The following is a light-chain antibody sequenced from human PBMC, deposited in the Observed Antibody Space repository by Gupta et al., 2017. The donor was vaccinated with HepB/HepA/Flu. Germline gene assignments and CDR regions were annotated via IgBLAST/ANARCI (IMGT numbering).Light chain of an antibody. J-gene: IGLJ1*01. V-gene: IGLV1-40*01. Sequence: QSVLTQPPSVSGAPGRRVNISCTGRSSNNGAGYDVHWYQQLPGTAPKLLIYGNSNRPSGVPDRFSGSKSGTSASLAITGLQAEDEADYYCQSYDSSLSALYVFGTGTKVTVL. CDR3: QSYDSSLSALYV. CDR2: GNS. CDR1: SSNNGAGYD.